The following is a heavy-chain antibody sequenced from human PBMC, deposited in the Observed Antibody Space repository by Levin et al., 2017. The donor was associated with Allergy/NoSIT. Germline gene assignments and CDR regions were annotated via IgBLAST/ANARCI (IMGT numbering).Heavy chain of an antibody. Sequence: ESLKISCTVSGGSVSSGSYYWSWIRQPPGKGLEWIGYIYYSGSTNYNPSLKSRVTISVDTSKNQFSLKLSSVTAADTAVYYCARGSGWSSSSGRRYYYYYGMDVWGQGTTVTVSS. CDR3: ARGSGWSSSSGRRYYYYYGMDV. V-gene: IGHV4-61*01. CDR2: IYYSGST. CDR1: GGSVSSGSYY. J-gene: IGHJ6*02. D-gene: IGHD6-6*01.